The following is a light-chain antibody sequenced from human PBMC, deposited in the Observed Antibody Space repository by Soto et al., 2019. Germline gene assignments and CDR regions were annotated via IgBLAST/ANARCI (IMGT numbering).Light chain of an antibody. CDR1: QSVSNK. CDR3: QQYDTWPPT. J-gene: IGKJ1*01. Sequence: EIVMTQSPATLSVSPGERVTLSCRASQSVSNKLAWYQQKPGQAPRLLIYDASTRPTGIPARFSGSGSGTEFTLTISSLQSEDSAVYCCQQYDTWPPTFGQGTKVE. CDR2: DAS. V-gene: IGKV3-15*01.